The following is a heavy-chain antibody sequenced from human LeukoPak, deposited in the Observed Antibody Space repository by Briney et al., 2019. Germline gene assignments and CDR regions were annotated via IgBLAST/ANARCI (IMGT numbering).Heavy chain of an antibody. CDR2: INWNGGST. CDR3: ARRGATRVAFDI. CDR1: GFTFDDYG. D-gene: IGHD1-26*01. J-gene: IGHJ3*02. V-gene: IGHV3-20*04. Sequence: GGSLRLSCAASGFTFDDYGMSWVRQAPGKGLEWVSGINWNGGSTGYADSVKGRFTISRDNAKNTLYLQMNSLRAEDTAVYYCARRGATRVAFDIWGQGTMVTVSS.